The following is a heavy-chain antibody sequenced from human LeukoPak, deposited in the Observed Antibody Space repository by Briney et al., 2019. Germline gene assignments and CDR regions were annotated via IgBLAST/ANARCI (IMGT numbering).Heavy chain of an antibody. Sequence: PGGSLRLSCAASGFAFSSQAMGWVRQAPGHGLEWVSVISHSGDLTYYADSVKGRFTISRDNSKNTLYLQLNSLRAEDTALYYCAKDARRTNGWYFFDHWGQGTLVTVSS. D-gene: IGHD6-19*01. J-gene: IGHJ4*02. CDR1: GFAFSSQA. CDR3: AKDARRTNGWYFFDH. CDR2: ISHSGDLT. V-gene: IGHV3-23*01.